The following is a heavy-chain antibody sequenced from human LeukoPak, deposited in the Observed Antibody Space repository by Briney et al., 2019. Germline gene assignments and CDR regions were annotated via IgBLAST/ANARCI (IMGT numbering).Heavy chain of an antibody. CDR2: ITSDSRGI. J-gene: IGHJ4*02. CDR3: AKELVGAAFDY. CDR1: GFTYSHYG. V-gene: IGHV3-23*01. Sequence: PGGSLRLSCVASGFTYSHYGMNWVRQAPGKGLEWVSGITSDSRGIYYADSVKGRFTIYRDNSKMTLYLQMNSLRAEDTAVYYCAKELVGAAFDYWGQGTLVTVSS. D-gene: IGHD1-26*01.